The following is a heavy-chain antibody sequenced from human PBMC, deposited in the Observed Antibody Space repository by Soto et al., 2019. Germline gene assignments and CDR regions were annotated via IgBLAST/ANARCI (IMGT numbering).Heavy chain of an antibody. CDR1: GFTFSSYG. J-gene: IGHJ4*02. D-gene: IGHD3-10*01. Sequence: GGSLRLSCAASGFTFSSYGMHWVRQAPGKGLEWVAVISYDGSNKYYADSVKGRFTISRDNSKNTLYLQMNSLRAEDTAVYYCARDAAPLDLGSGSYPDYWGQGTLVTVSS. V-gene: IGHV3-30*03. CDR3: ARDAAPLDLGSGSYPDY. CDR2: ISYDGSNK.